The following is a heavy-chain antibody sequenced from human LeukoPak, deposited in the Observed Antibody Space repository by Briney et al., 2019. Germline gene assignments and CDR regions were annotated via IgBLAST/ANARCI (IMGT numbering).Heavy chain of an antibody. CDR1: GFTFNIFG. Sequence: GGSLRLSCAASGFTFNIFGMNWVRQAPGKGLEWGSSISSDATNIYYADSVKGRLTISRDNAKNSLFLEMNSLRAEDTAVYYCARDGSGSGDCWGQGTLVTVSS. V-gene: IGHV3-21*01. J-gene: IGHJ4*02. D-gene: IGHD2-15*01. CDR3: ARDGSGSGDC. CDR2: ISSDATNI.